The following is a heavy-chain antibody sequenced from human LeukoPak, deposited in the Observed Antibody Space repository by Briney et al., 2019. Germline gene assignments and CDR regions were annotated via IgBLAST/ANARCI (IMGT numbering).Heavy chain of an antibody. CDR3: ARALPGYSSAGFDY. J-gene: IGHJ4*02. CDR2: MNPNSGGT. V-gene: IGHV1-2*02. D-gene: IGHD6-25*01. CDR1: GHTFTGYY. Sequence: ASVKVSCKASGHTFTGYYMHWVRQAPGQGLEWMGWMNPNSGGTNYAQKLQGRVTLTRDTSISTAYMELRSLRSDDTAVYYCARALPGYSSAGFDYWGQGTLVTVSS.